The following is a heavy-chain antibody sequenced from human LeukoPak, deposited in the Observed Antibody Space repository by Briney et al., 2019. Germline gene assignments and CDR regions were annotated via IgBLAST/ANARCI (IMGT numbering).Heavy chain of an antibody. Sequence: GRSLRPSWAASGFTVSNAWTSCVRQAARNGRGWVDRIKSNTDGGTTDYGAPVKGRFTISRDDSKNALYLQMNSLKTEDTAVYYCTTGYGYWGQGTLVTVSS. CDR3: TTGYGY. V-gene: IGHV3-15*01. J-gene: IGHJ4*02. CDR1: GFTVSNAW. D-gene: IGHD3-16*01. CDR2: IKSNTDGGTT.